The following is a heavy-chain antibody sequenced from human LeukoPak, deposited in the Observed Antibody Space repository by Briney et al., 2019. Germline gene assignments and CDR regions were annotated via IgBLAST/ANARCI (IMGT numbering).Heavy chain of an antibody. J-gene: IGHJ4*01. Sequence: SETLSLTCAVSGASIESHSWWSWARQPPGKGLEWIGEVYHDGSANYKPSLKSRVTISADTSRNHFSLKLTSVTAADTAVYYCAYNRNFALDNWGRGTLVTVSS. CDR1: GASIESHSW. D-gene: IGHD1-14*01. CDR2: VYHDGSA. V-gene: IGHV4/OR15-8*01. CDR3: AYNRNFALDN.